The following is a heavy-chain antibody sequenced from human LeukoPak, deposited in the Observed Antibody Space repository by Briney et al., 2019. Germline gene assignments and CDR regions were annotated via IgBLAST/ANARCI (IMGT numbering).Heavy chain of an antibody. CDR3: ATLNSYDSSGLILRDY. V-gene: IGHV1-18*01. D-gene: IGHD3-22*01. Sequence: ASVKVSCKASGYTFTSYGISWVRQAPGQGLEWMGWISAYNGNTNYAQKLQGRVTMTEDTSTDTAYMELSSLRSEDTAVYYCATLNSYDSSGLILRDYWGQGTLVTVSS. CDR1: GYTFTSYG. J-gene: IGHJ4*02. CDR2: ISAYNGNT.